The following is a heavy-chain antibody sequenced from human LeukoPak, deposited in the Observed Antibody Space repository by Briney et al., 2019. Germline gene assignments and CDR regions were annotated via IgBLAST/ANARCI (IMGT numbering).Heavy chain of an antibody. CDR1: GLTFSNYG. CDR2: IRYDGRNK. J-gene: IGHJ4*02. V-gene: IGHV3-30*02. D-gene: IGHD1-1*01. CDR3: AKGGSHNWSFDN. Sequence: GGSLRLSCAAAGLTFSNYGMHWVRQAPGKGLQWVAYIRYDGRNKYSADSVKGRFTIYRDNSKSTLYLQMNSLRPEDTAVYYCAKGGSHNWSFDNWGQGTLVTVSS.